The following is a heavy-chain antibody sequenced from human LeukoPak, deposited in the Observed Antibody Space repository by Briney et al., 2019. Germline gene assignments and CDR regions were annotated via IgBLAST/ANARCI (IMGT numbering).Heavy chain of an antibody. J-gene: IGHJ6*02. D-gene: IGHD2-2*01. CDR2: IYYSGST. V-gene: IGHV4-31*03. CDR1: GGSISSGGYY. CDR3: ARDRVVVVPAASAQYYYGMDV. Sequence: SETLSLTCTVSGGSISSGGYYWSWIRQHPGKGLEWIGYIYYSGSTYYNPSLKSRVTISVDTSKNQFSLKLSSVTAADTAVYYCARDRVVVVPAASAQYYYGMDVWGQETTVTVSS.